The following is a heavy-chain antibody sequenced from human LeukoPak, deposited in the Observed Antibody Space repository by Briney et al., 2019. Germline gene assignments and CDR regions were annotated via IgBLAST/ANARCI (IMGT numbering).Heavy chain of an antibody. D-gene: IGHD6-19*01. CDR2: ISSSSSYI. J-gene: IGHJ4*02. Sequence: GGSLRLSCAASGFTFSSYSMNWVRQAPGKGLEWVSSISSSSSYIHYADSVKGRFTISRDNAKNSLYLQMNSLRAEDTAVYYCARARRQWLDPFDYWGQGTLVTVSS. CDR3: ARARRQWLDPFDY. V-gene: IGHV3-21*01. CDR1: GFTFSSYS.